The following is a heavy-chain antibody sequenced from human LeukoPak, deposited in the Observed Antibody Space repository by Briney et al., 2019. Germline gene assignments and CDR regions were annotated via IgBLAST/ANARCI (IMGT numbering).Heavy chain of an antibody. D-gene: IGHD3-10*01. Sequence: ASVKVSCKASGYTFTSYGISWVRLAPGQGLEWMGWISAYNGNTNYAQKLQGRVTMTTDTSTSTAYMELRSLRSDDTAVYYCARGEIRYYYGSGSENYFDYWGQGTLVTVSS. CDR3: ARGEIRYYYGSGSENYFDY. V-gene: IGHV1-18*01. J-gene: IGHJ4*02. CDR2: ISAYNGNT. CDR1: GYTFTSYG.